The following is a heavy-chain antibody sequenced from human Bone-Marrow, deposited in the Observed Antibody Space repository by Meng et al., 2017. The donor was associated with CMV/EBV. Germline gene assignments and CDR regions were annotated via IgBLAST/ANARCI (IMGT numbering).Heavy chain of an antibody. D-gene: IGHD2-2*02. CDR1: GFTFSSYG. V-gene: IGHV3-30*02. J-gene: IGHJ3*02. CDR3: AKSLPPIQLRPRGAFDI. CDR2: IRYDGSNK. Sequence: GESLKISCAASGFTFSSYGMHWVRQAPGKGLEWVAFIRYDGSNKYYADSVKGRFTISRDNSKNTLYLQMNSLRAEDTAVYYCAKSLPPIQLRPRGAFDIWGQGTMVTFSS.